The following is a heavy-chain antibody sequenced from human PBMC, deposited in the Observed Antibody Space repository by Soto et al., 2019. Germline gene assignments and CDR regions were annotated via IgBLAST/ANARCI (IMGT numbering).Heavy chain of an antibody. D-gene: IGHD6-13*01. Sequence: QVQLVQSGGEVKKPGASVKVSCKASGYTFSNYGINWVRQAPGQGPEWMGWISGYNGNTNYAQTLQGRVTMTTDTSPSTAYMELRSLRYDDTAVYYCARGGSSWPAEYYQHWGQGTLVIVSS. J-gene: IGHJ1*01. CDR3: ARGGSSWPAEYYQH. CDR2: ISGYNGNT. CDR1: GYTFSNYG. V-gene: IGHV1-18*01.